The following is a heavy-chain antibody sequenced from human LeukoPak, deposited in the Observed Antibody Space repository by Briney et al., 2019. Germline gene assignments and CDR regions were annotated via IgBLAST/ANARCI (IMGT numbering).Heavy chain of an antibody. J-gene: IGHJ4*02. CDR3: ARDGEPYYYDSSGYFHY. CDR2: INPNSGGT. D-gene: IGHD3-22*01. V-gene: IGHV1-2*02. CDR1: GYTFTGYY. Sequence: ASLKVSCKAAGYTFTGYYMRWVRQAPGQGLEWMGWINPNSGGTNYAQKFQGRVTMTRDTSISAAYMELSRLRSDDTAVYYCARDGEPYYYDSSGYFHYWGQGTLVTVSS.